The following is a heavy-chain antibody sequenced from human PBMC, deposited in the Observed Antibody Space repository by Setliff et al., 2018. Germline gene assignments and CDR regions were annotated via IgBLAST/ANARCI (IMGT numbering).Heavy chain of an antibody. D-gene: IGHD4-17*01. J-gene: IGHJ4*02. CDR1: GVSIRSYY. CDR2: IFYSGSS. V-gene: IGHV4-59*01. Sequence: SETLSLTCTVSGVSIRSYYWSWIRQPPGKGLEWIGYIFYSGSSNYNPSLQSRVSISVDTSKNQLSLKLDSSTAADTAVYFCARLPRTVTHFDYWGQGALVTV. CDR3: ARLPRTVTHFDY.